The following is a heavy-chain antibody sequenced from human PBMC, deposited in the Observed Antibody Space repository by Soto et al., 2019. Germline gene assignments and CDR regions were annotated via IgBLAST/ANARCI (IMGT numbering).Heavy chain of an antibody. Sequence: KISCKGSGYSFTSYWIGWVRQATGQGLEWMGWMNPNSGKTNYAQKFQGRVTITADASMSTAYMELSSLRSEDTAVYYCARGRRYCSGGSCYPAANWFDPWGQGTLVTVSS. CDR3: ARGRRYCSGGSCYPAANWFDP. D-gene: IGHD2-15*01. V-gene: IGHV1-8*03. CDR1: GYSFTSYW. J-gene: IGHJ5*02. CDR2: MNPNSGKT.